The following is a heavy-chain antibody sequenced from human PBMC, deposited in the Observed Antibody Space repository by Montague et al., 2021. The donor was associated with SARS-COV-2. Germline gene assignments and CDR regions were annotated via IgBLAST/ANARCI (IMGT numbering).Heavy chain of an antibody. CDR3: SSPKEGSGYYRPFDY. J-gene: IGHJ4*02. Sequence: SETLSLTCGVSGASVTSTNWWSWFRQPTGKGLEWIGEIYHTGNSNYSPSLKNRVSISLDKSKNQLSLRLNSLTAADTAAYYCSSPKEGSGYYRPFDYWGQGILVTVSS. CDR1: GASVTSTNW. D-gene: IGHD3-22*01. CDR2: IYHTGNS. V-gene: IGHV4-4*02.